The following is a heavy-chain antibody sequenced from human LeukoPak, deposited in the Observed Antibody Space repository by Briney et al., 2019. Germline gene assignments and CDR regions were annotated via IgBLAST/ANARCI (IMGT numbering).Heavy chain of an antibody. CDR1: GFTFSSYA. CDR3: AKGLVLRYFDWLSQFDY. CDR2: ISGSGGST. D-gene: IGHD3-9*01. V-gene: IGHV3-23*01. Sequence: PGGSLRLSCAASGFTFSSYAVSWVRQAPGKGLEWVSAISGSGGSTYYADSVKGRFTISRDNSKNTLYLQMNSLRAEDTAVYYCAKGLVLRYFDWLSQFDYWGQGTLVTVSS. J-gene: IGHJ4*02.